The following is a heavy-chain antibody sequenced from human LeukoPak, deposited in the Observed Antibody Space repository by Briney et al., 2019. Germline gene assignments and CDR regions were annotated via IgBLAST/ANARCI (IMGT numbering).Heavy chain of an antibody. CDR1: GGSIITHN. D-gene: IGHD3-10*01. CDR3: ARGGDYYGSGSPNWFDP. J-gene: IGHJ5*02. V-gene: IGHV4-59*11. CDR2: IYYSGNT. Sequence: SETLSLTCSVSGGSIITHNWNWIRQPPGKGLEWIGYIYYSGNTNYNPSLKSRVTISVDTSKNQFSLKLSSVTVADTAVYYCARGGDYYGSGSPNWFDPWGQGTLVTVSS.